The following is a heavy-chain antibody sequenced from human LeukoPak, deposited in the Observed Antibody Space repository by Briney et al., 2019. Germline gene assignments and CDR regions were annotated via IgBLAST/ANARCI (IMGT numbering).Heavy chain of an antibody. V-gene: IGHV1-18*04. Sequence: ASVKVSCKASGYTFTGYYMHWVRQAPGQGLEWMGWISAYNGNTNYAQKLQGRVIMTTDTSTSTAYMELRSLRSDDTAVYYCAREGYCSGGSCYVSEADYWGQGTLVTVSS. D-gene: IGHD2-15*01. J-gene: IGHJ4*02. CDR1: GYTFTGYY. CDR2: ISAYNGNT. CDR3: AREGYCSGGSCYVSEADY.